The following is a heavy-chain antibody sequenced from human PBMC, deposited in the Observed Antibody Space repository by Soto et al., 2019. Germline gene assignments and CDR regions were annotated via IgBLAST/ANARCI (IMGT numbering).Heavy chain of an antibody. CDR1: GFTFSSYA. CDR2: ISGSGGST. Sequence: GGYLRLSCAASGFTFSSYAMSWVRQAPGKGLEWVSAISGSGGSTYYADSVKGRFTISRDNSKNTLYLQMNSLRAEDTAVYYCAKPRRGGYYSFDYWGQGTLVTVSS. D-gene: IGHD3-3*01. CDR3: AKPRRGGYYSFDY. V-gene: IGHV3-23*01. J-gene: IGHJ4*02.